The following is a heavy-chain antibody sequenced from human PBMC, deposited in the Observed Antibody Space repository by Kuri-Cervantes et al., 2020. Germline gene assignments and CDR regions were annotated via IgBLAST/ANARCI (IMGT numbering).Heavy chain of an antibody. J-gene: IGHJ3*02. CDR3: AGPGPSLWGWYLAFDI. D-gene: IGHD6-19*01. CDR2: IYSCGST. CDR1: GFTVSSNY. Sequence: GESLKISCAASGFTVSSNYMSWVRQASGKGLEWVSVIYSCGSTYYADSVKGRFTISRDNAKNSLYLQMNSLRAEDTAVYYCAGPGPSLWGWYLAFDIWGQGTMVTVSS. V-gene: IGHV3-66*03.